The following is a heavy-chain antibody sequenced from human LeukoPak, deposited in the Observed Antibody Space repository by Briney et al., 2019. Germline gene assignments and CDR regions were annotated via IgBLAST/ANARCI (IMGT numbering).Heavy chain of an antibody. CDR2: INHSGST. D-gene: IGHD3-3*01. CDR3: ARGAYDFWSGYREGFDY. Sequence: SETLSLTCAVYGGSSSGYYWSWIRQPPGKGLEWIGEINHSGSTNYNPSLKSRVTISVDTSKNQFSLKLSSVTAADTAVYYCARGAYDFWSGYREGFDYWGQGTLVTVSS. J-gene: IGHJ4*02. V-gene: IGHV4-34*01. CDR1: GGSSSGYY.